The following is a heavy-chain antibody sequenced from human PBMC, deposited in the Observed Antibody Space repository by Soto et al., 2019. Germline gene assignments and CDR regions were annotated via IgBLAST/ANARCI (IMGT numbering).Heavy chain of an antibody. CDR1: LTFNTHA. J-gene: IGHJ6*02. D-gene: IGHD3-16*01. Sequence: EVQLLESGGGLVQPGGSLRLSCTASLTFNTHAMTWVRQAPGKGLEWVATISGGGGRTYYADSVKGRFTISRDDSKNTLYLQKNTLRAEDTATYYCAKSQGGDYYYHMDVWGQGTTVTVSS. CDR2: ISGGGGRT. V-gene: IGHV3-23*01. CDR3: AKSQGGDYYYHMDV.